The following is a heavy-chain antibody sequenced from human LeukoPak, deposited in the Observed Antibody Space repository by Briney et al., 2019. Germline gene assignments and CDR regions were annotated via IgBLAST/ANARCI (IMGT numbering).Heavy chain of an antibody. CDR3: ARAKALGYCSSTSCYGAYYYYYMDV. CDR2: TNHSGST. Sequence: SETLSLTCAVYGGSFSGYYWSWIRQPPGKGLEWIGETNHSGSTNYNPSLKSRVTISVDTSKSQFSLKLSSETAADTAVYYCARAKALGYCSSTSCYGAYYYYYMDVWGKGTTVTVSS. V-gene: IGHV4-34*01. J-gene: IGHJ6*03. CDR1: GGSFSGYY. D-gene: IGHD2-2*01.